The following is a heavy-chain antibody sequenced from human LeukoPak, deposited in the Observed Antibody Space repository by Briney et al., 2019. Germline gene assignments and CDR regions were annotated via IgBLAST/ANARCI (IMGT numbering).Heavy chain of an antibody. CDR3: ARDWSVVVDNWFDP. Sequence: PGGSLRLSCAASGFTFSSYAMHWVRQAPGKGLEWVSSISSSSSYIYYADSVKGRFTISRDNAKNSLYLQMNSLRAEDTAVYYCARDWSVVVDNWFDPWGQGTLVTVSS. D-gene: IGHD3-22*01. CDR1: GFTFSSYA. J-gene: IGHJ5*02. CDR2: ISSSSSYI. V-gene: IGHV3-21*01.